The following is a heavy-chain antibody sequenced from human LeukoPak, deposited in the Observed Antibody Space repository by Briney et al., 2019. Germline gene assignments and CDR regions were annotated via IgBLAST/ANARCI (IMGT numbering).Heavy chain of an antibody. CDR3: AREFNPSLGDYFDY. Sequence: PGGSLRLSCAASGLTFSSYAMNWVRQAPGKGLEWVSTISYSGGSSYYVDSVKGRFTISRDNSENTLYLQMNSLRAEDTAVYYCAREFNPSLGDYFDYWGQGTLVTVSS. V-gene: IGHV3-23*01. CDR2: ISYSGGSS. CDR1: GLTFSSYA. J-gene: IGHJ4*02.